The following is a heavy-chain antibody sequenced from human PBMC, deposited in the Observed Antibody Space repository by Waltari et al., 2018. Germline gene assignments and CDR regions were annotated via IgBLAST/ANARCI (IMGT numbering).Heavy chain of an antibody. CDR3: ARDQKLGGVYYMDV. CDR1: GFTFSDSH. CDR2: ISYHGSNE. J-gene: IGHJ6*03. V-gene: IGHV3-30-3*01. Sequence: QLQLVESGGGVVQPGGSLSLSCAAAGFTFSDSHMHWVRQTPGKGLEWAAIISYHGSNEYYADSVKGRFTISRDNSKNTLYLQMNSLRLEDTAVYFCARDQKLGGVYYMDVWGEGTTVTVSS. D-gene: IGHD3-16*01.